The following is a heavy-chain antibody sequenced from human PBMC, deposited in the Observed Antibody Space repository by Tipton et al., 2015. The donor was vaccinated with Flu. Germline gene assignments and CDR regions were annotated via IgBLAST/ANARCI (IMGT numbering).Heavy chain of an antibody. D-gene: IGHD4-17*01. V-gene: IGHV3-53*01. Sequence: VQLVQSGGGLIQPGGSLRLSCATSGLTVSSNYMNWVRQAPGKGLEWVSVIFPGGTTYYADSVKGRFTISRDSSKNTLYLQMNSVRGEDTAVYFCARDYGANYYDYWGQGTLVTVSS. CDR3: ARDYGANYYDY. CDR1: GLTVSSNY. CDR2: IFPGGTT. J-gene: IGHJ4*02.